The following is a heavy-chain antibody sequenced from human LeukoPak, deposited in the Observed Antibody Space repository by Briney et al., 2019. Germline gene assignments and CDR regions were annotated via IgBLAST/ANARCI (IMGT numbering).Heavy chain of an antibody. CDR1: GFSLTPRGVA. D-gene: IGHD5-24*01. V-gene: IGHV2-5*01. Sequence: SGPTLVNPTQALTLTCTFSGFSLTPRGVAVAWICQPPGKALECLAVIYANDDKRYIPSLMSRLSITKDTYKNQVVLTMTNMDPADTATYFCAHRQMSTFDYWGQGTLVTVSS. CDR3: AHRQMSTFDY. CDR2: IYANDDK. J-gene: IGHJ4*02.